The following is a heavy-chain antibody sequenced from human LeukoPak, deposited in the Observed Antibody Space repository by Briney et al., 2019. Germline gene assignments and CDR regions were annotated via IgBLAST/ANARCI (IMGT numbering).Heavy chain of an antibody. Sequence: PGGSLRLSCAASGFSFSNYGIHWVRQAPGKGLEWVAFIRYDGTNQYHADSVKGRFTISRDDSKNTLFLQMNSLRTEDTAVYYCAKDRNYYGSGNVFDHWGQGTLVTVSS. V-gene: IGHV3-30*02. CDR1: GFSFSNYG. CDR3: AKDRNYYGSGNVFDH. CDR2: IRYDGTNQ. J-gene: IGHJ4*02. D-gene: IGHD3-10*01.